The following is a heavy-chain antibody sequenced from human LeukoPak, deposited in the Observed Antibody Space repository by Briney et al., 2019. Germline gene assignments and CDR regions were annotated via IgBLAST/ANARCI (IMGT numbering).Heavy chain of an antibody. Sequence: GGSLRLSCAASGFTFSSYAMHWVRQAPGKGLEYVSAISSNGGSTYYANSVKGRFTISRDNSKNTLYLQMGSLRAEDTAVYYCARGQTAYFDYWGQGTLVTVSS. J-gene: IGHJ4*02. V-gene: IGHV3-64*01. CDR3: ARGQTAYFDY. CDR1: GFTFSSYA. CDR2: ISSNGGST. D-gene: IGHD5-18*01.